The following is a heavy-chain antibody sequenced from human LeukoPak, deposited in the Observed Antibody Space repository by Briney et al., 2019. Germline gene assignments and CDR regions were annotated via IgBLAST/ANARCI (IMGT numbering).Heavy chain of an antibody. D-gene: IGHD6-13*01. CDR3: ARGRGSSWYIPNYYYYYMDV. J-gene: IGHJ6*03. CDR1: GYTFTGYY. CDR2: MNPNSGNT. V-gene: IGHV1-8*03. Sequence: SVKVSCKASGYTFTGYYMHWVRQAPGQGLEWMGWMNPNSGNTGYAQKFQGRVTITRNTSISTAYMELSSLRSEDTAVYYCARGRGSSWYIPNYYYYYMDVWGKGTTVTVSS.